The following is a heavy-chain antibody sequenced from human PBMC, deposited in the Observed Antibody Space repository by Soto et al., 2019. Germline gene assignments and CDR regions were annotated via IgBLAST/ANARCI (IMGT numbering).Heavy chain of an antibody. D-gene: IGHD4-17*01. V-gene: IGHV3-23*01. J-gene: IGHJ6*03. CDR3: AKGISDYVYYYYYYMDV. Sequence: GGSLRLSCAASGFTFSSYAMSWVRQAPGKGLEWVSAISGSGGSTYYADSVKGRFTISRDNSKNTLYLQMNSLRAEDTSVYYCAKGISDYVYYYYYYMDVWGKGTTVTVSS. CDR1: GFTFSSYA. CDR2: ISGSGGST.